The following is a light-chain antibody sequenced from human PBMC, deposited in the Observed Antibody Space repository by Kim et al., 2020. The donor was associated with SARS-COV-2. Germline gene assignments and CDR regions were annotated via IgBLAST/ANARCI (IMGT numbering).Light chain of an antibody. CDR3: NSRDSNDNVV. Sequence: ALGQTVRITCQGDSLRSYYATWYQQKPGQAPKVDIYGKDNRPSGIPDRFSGSSSGNTAYLTITGTQAGDEADYYCNSRDSNDNVVFGGGTKVTVL. V-gene: IGLV3-19*01. CDR1: SLRSYY. J-gene: IGLJ2*01. CDR2: GKD.